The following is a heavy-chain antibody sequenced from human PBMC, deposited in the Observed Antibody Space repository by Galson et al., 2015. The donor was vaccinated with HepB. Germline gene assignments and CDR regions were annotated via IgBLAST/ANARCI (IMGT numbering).Heavy chain of an antibody. CDR3: VRDLHRNWDS. D-gene: IGHD1-14*01. V-gene: IGHV3-74*01. CDR1: GFTFSSYW. CDR2: IKTDGSYI. Sequence: LRLSCAASGFTFSSYWMHWVRQAPGKGLVWVSRIKTDGSYINYADSVKGRFTISRDNAKNTLSLQMNSLRVEDTGVYYCVRDLHRNWDSWGQGTLVTVSS. J-gene: IGHJ4*02.